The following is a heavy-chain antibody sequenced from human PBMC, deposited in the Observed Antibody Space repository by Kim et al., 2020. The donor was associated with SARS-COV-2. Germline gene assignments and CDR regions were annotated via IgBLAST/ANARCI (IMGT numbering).Heavy chain of an antibody. CDR3: KSSYYDSSVYYYYGMDV. D-gene: IGHD3-22*01. Sequence: GGSLRLSCAASGFTFSNAWMSWVRQAPGKGLEWVGRIKSKTDGGTTDYAAPVKGRFTISRDDSKNQLYLQMNSLKTEDTAVYYCKSSYYDSSVYYYYGMDVWGQGTTVTVSS. J-gene: IGHJ6*02. CDR2: IKSKTDGGTT. V-gene: IGHV3-15*01. CDR1: GFTFSNAW.